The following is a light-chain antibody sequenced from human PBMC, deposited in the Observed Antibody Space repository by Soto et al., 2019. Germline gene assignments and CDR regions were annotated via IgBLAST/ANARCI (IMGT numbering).Light chain of an antibody. CDR1: QSISTY. Sequence: EILLTQSPVTLSLSPGQRATLSCRASQSISTYLAWYQVKPGQAPRLLIYGASTRATGITARFSGSGSGTEFTLTISSLQSEDFAVYYCQQYKNWPPITFGQGTRLEIK. CDR3: QQYKNWPPIT. CDR2: GAS. V-gene: IGKV3-15*01. J-gene: IGKJ5*01.